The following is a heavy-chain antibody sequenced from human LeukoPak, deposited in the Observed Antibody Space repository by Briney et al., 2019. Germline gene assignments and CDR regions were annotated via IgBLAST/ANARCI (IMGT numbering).Heavy chain of an antibody. CDR3: ARVEAAALLYYFDY. Sequence: GGSLRLSCAASGFTFSSYSMNWVRQAPGKGLEWVSSISSSSSYIYYADSVKRRFTISRDNAKNSLYLQMNSLRAEDTAVYYCARVEAAALLYYFDYWGQGTLVTVSS. CDR1: GFTFSSYS. J-gene: IGHJ4*02. CDR2: ISSSSSYI. D-gene: IGHD6-13*01. V-gene: IGHV3-21*01.